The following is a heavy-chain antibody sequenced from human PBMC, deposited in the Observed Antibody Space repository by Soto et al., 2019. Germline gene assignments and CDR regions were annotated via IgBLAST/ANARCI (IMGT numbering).Heavy chain of an antibody. Sequence: TLSLTCAVYGGSFSGYYWSWIRQPPGKGLEWIGEINHSGSTNYNPSLKSRVTISVDTSKNQFSLKLSSVTAEDTAVYYCARDTGSSGSLYYYYGMDVWGQGTTVTVSS. CDR3: ARDTGSSGSLYYYYGMDV. V-gene: IGHV4-34*01. CDR2: INHSGST. D-gene: IGHD3-10*01. J-gene: IGHJ6*02. CDR1: GGSFSGYY.